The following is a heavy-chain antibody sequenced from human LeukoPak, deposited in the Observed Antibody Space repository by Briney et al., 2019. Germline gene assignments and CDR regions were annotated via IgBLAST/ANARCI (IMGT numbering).Heavy chain of an antibody. D-gene: IGHD6-19*01. CDR2: INHSGST. Sequence: SESLSLTCAVYGVAFSGYYWSWIRQAPGNGLEWIGEINHSGSTNYNPSLQSRVTISVDTSKHQISRKLNSVTPEDTAVYYCVRGKSLRWLAQWGVWYFDLWGRGTLVTVSS. J-gene: IGHJ2*01. V-gene: IGHV4-34*01. CDR3: VRGKSLRWLAQWGVWYFDL. CDR1: GVAFSGYY.